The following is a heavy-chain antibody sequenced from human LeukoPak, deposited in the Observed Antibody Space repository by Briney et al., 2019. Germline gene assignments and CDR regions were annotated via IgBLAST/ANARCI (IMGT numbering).Heavy chain of an antibody. CDR3: ARLEQWLVHRY. V-gene: IGHV4-59*08. CDR2: IYYSGST. J-gene: IGHJ4*02. D-gene: IGHD6-19*01. CDR1: GGSISSYY. Sequence: PSETLSLTCTVSGGSISSYYWSWIRQPPGKGLEWIGYIYYSGSTNYIPSLKSRVTISVDTSKNQFSLKLSSVTAADTAVYYCARLEQWLVHRYWGQGTLVTVSS.